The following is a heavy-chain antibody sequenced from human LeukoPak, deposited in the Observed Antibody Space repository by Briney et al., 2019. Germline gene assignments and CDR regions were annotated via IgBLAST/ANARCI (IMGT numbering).Heavy chain of an antibody. J-gene: IGHJ4*02. CDR1: GFTFSSYA. D-gene: IGHD1-14*01. V-gene: IGHV3-23*01. CDR3: ATETTGGPAGDY. Sequence: PGGSLRLSCAASGFTFSSYAMSWVRQAPGKGLEWVSGISGSGGSTYYADSVKGRFTISRDNSKNTLYLQMNSLRAEDTAIYYCATETTGGPAGDYWGQGTLVTVSS. CDR2: ISGSGGST.